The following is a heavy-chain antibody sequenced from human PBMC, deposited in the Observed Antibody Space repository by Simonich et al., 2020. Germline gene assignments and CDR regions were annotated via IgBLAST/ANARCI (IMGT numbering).Heavy chain of an antibody. CDR2: ISYEGSNK. CDR3: ARDHLDSGSYYFDY. CDR1: GFTFSSYA. Sequence: QVQLVESGGGVVQPGRSLRLSCAASGFTFSSYAMHWVRQAPGTGLLWVEVISYEGSNKYYADAVKGRFTISRDNSKNTLYLQMNSLRAEDTAVYYCARDHLDSGSYYFDYWGQGTLVTVSS. V-gene: IGHV3-30*04. J-gene: IGHJ4*02. D-gene: IGHD1-26*01.